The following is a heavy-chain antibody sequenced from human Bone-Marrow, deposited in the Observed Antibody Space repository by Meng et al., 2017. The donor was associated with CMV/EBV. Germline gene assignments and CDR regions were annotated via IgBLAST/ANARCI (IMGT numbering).Heavy chain of an antibody. D-gene: IGHD3-10*01. CDR1: GYTFTTYY. J-gene: IGHJ6*02. Sequence: ASVKVSCKASGYTFTTYYMHWVRQAPGQGLEWMGIINPSGGSTSYAQKFQGRVTLTRDTSTSTVYMKLRSLRSDDTAVYYCARDRRITMVRGVTLDGMDVWGQGTTVTVSS. CDR2: INPSGGST. V-gene: IGHV1-46*01. CDR3: ARDRRITMVRGVTLDGMDV.